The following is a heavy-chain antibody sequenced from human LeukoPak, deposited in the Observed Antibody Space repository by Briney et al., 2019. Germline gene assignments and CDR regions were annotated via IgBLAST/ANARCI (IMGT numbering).Heavy chain of an antibody. Sequence: AASVKVSCTASGYTFSSYGISWMRQAPGQGLEWMGWINTYNGNTKYAQKVQGRVTMTTDTSTRTAYMELRSLRSDDTAVYYCAREVVGGSYYPSNDAFDIWGQGTMVTVSS. CDR2: INTYNGNT. V-gene: IGHV1-18*01. J-gene: IGHJ3*02. CDR3: AREVVGGSYYPSNDAFDI. D-gene: IGHD1-26*01. CDR1: GYTFSSYG.